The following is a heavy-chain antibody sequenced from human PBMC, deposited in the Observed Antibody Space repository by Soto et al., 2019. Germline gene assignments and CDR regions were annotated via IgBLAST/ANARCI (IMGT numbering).Heavy chain of an antibody. Sequence: GASVKVSCKASGDTFTSYDINWVRQATGQGLEWMGWMNPNSGNTGYAQKFQGRVTMTRNTSISTAYMELSSLRSEDTAVYYCARGTTMVRGVIKNYYYYGMDVWGQGTTVTVSS. CDR1: GDTFTSYD. CDR3: ARGTTMVRGVIKNYYYYGMDV. V-gene: IGHV1-8*01. J-gene: IGHJ6*02. D-gene: IGHD3-10*01. CDR2: MNPNSGNT.